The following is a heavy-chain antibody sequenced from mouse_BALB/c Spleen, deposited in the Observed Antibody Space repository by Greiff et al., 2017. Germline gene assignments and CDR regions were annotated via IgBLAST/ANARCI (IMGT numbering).Heavy chain of an antibody. Sequence: EVKLMESGGGLVQPGGSLKLSCAASGFTFSSYGMSWVRQTPDKRLELVATINSNGGSTYYPDSVKGRFTISRDNAKNTLYLQMSSLKSEDTAMYYCARDRYYYGSSPYYFDYWGQGTTLTVSS. CDR2: INSNGGST. J-gene: IGHJ2*01. V-gene: IGHV5-6-3*01. CDR3: ARDRYYYGSSPYYFDY. CDR1: GFTFSSYG. D-gene: IGHD1-1*01.